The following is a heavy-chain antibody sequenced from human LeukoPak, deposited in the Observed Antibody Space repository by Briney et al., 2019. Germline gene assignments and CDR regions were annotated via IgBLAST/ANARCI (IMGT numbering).Heavy chain of an antibody. J-gene: IGHJ6*03. CDR1: GYSFTSYW. Sequence: GESLKISCKGSGYSFTSYWIGWVRQMPGKGLEWMGIIYPGDSDTRYSPSFQGQVTISADKSISTAYLQWSSLKASDTAMYYCARQVVPAARTSYYCYMDVWGKGTTVTVPS. V-gene: IGHV5-51*01. D-gene: IGHD2-2*01. CDR2: IYPGDSDT. CDR3: ARQVVPAARTSYYCYMDV.